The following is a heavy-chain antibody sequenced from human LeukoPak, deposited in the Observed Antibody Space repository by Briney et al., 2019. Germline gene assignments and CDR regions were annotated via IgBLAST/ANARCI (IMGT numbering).Heavy chain of an antibody. CDR1: GGSISSYY. CDR3: ARGRVARGAFAI. CDR2: IYYRGST. Sequence: KPSETLSLTCTVSGGSISSYYWSWIRQPPGKGVEWIGYIYYRGSTNYNPSLKSRVTISVDTSKNQFSLKLSSVTAADTAVYYCARGRVARGAFAIWGQGTMVTASS. V-gene: IGHV4-59*01. J-gene: IGHJ3*02. D-gene: IGHD2-15*01.